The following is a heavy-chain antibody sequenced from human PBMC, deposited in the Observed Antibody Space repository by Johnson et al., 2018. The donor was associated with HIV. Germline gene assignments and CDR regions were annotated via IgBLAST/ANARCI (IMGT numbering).Heavy chain of an antibody. CDR1: GFTFSSYA. J-gene: IGHJ3*02. CDR3: AKEGITMEVDI. D-gene: IGHD3-10*01. V-gene: IGHV3-13*01. CDR2: IGTAGDT. Sequence: VQLVESGGGVVQPGRSLRLSCAASGFTFSSYAMHWVRQAPGKGLEWVSAIGTAGDTYYPGSVKGRFTISRENAKNSLYLQMNSLRAEDTAVYYCAKEGITMEVDIWGQGTMVTVSS.